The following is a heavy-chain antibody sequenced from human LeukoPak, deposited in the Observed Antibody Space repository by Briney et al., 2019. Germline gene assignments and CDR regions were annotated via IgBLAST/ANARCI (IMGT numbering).Heavy chain of an antibody. D-gene: IGHD6-25*01. CDR3: ARERRPYYYYYMDV. CDR1: GFTFSSYS. J-gene: IGHJ6*03. V-gene: IGHV3-48*04. CDR2: ISSSSSTI. Sequence: GGSLRLSCAASGFTFSSYSMNWVRQAPGKGLEWVSYISSSSSTIYYADSVKGRFTISRDNAKNSLYLQMNSLRAEDTAVYYCARERRPYYYYYMDVWGEGTTVTVSS.